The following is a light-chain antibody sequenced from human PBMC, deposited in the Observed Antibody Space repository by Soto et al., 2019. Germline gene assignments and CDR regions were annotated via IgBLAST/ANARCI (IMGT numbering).Light chain of an antibody. Sequence: EIVLTQSPGTLSLSPGERATLSCRASQSVSTRSLAWYQQKPGQAPRLLVYGASNRATGIPDRSSGSGSGTDFTLTISRLEPEDFAVYYCEQYGSSPRSFGQGTKVDNK. CDR1: QSVSTRS. J-gene: IGKJ1*01. CDR2: GAS. CDR3: EQYGSSPRS. V-gene: IGKV3-20*01.